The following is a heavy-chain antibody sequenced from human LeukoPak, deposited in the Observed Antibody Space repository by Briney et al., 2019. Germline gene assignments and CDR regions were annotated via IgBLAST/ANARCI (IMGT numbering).Heavy chain of an antibody. CDR3: ANTGGQTTYYYGSGSYYNPLAYYYGMDV. CDR1: GFTFSSYA. Sequence: GVLRLSCAASGFTFSSYAMSWVRQAPGKGLEWVSAISGSGGSTYYADCVKGRFTISRDNSKNTLYLQMNSLRAEDTAVYYCANTGGQTTYYYGSGSYYNPLAYYYGMDVWGQGTTVTVSS. J-gene: IGHJ6*02. CDR2: ISGSGGST. D-gene: IGHD3-10*01. V-gene: IGHV3-23*01.